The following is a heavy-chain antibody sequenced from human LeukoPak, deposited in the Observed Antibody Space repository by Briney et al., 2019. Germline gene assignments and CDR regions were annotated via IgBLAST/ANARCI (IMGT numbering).Heavy chain of an antibody. D-gene: IGHD6-13*01. CDR2: ISAYSSNT. Sequence: ASVKVSCKASGYTFTSYGISWVRQAPGQGLEWMGWISAYSSNTNYALKLQGRVIMTTDTSTSTASMELRSLRSDDTAVYYCARARSSSQPIDYWGQGTLVTVSS. J-gene: IGHJ4*02. CDR3: ARARSSSQPIDY. CDR1: GYTFTSYG. V-gene: IGHV1-18*01.